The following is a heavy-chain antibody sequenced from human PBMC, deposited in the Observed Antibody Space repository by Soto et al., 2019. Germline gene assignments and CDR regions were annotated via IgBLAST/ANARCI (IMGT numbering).Heavy chain of an antibody. CDR3: ARRAETNGWNGFGADKYYFDF. CDR1: GYTFTSYD. V-gene: IGHV1-8*01. Sequence: ASVKVSCKAAGYTFTSYDIYWVRQATGQGLEWMGWMNPNTGNSAYAQKFQGRVTVTSDTSINTVHMELSSLRSEDTAVYYCARRAETNGWNGFGADKYYFDFWGQGTLVTVSS. J-gene: IGHJ4*02. D-gene: IGHD1-1*01. CDR2: MNPNTGNS.